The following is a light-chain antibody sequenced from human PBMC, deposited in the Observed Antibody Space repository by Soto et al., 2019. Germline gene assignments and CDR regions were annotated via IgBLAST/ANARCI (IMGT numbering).Light chain of an antibody. J-gene: IGLJ1*01. Sequence: QSALTQPASVSGSPGQSITISCTGTSSDVGGYNDVSWYQQHPGKAPKLMIYDVSDRPSGVSNRFSGSKSGNTASLAISGLQAEDEAAYYCSSYTSSSTRVFGTGTKLTVL. CDR2: DVS. CDR1: SSDVGGYND. V-gene: IGLV2-14*01. CDR3: SSYTSSSTRV.